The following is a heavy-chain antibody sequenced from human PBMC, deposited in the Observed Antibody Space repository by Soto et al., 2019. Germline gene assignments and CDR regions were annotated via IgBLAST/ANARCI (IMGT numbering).Heavy chain of an antibody. CDR2: IIPIFGTA. V-gene: IGHV1-69*13. Sequence: GASVKVSCKASGGTFSSYAISWVRQAPGQGLEWMGGIIPIFGTANSAQKFQGRVTITADESTSTAYMELSSLRSEDTAVYYCARDSYCSGGSCYSSFDYWGQGTLVTVSS. J-gene: IGHJ4*02. CDR1: GGTFSSYA. CDR3: ARDSYCSGGSCYSSFDY. D-gene: IGHD2-15*01.